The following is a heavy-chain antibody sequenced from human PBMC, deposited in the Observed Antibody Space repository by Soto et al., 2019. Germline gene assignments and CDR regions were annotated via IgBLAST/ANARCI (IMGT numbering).Heavy chain of an antibody. V-gene: IGHV3-23*01. J-gene: IGHJ4*02. CDR2: ISGSGGST. CDR3: DCLYYDFWSGYLDY. D-gene: IGHD3-3*01. CDR1: GFTFSSYA. Sequence: GGSLRLSCAASGFTFSSYAMSWVRQAPGKGLEWVSAISGSGGSTYYADSVKGRFTISRDNSKNTLYLQMNSLRAEDTAVYYCDCLYYDFWSGYLDYWGQGTLVTVSS.